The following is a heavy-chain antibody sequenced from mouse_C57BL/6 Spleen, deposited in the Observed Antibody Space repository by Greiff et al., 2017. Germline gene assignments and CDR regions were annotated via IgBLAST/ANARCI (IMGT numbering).Heavy chain of an antibody. CDR1: GFTFSDYG. CDR3: ERRITTVVATGAMDY. Sequence: EVQGVESGGGLVQPGGSLKLSCAASGFTFSDYGMAWVRQAPRKGPEWVAFISNLAYSIYYADTVTGRFTISRENAKNTLYLEMSSLRSEDTAMYYCERRITTVVATGAMDYWGQGTSVTVSS. J-gene: IGHJ4*01. CDR2: ISNLAYSI. V-gene: IGHV5-15*01. D-gene: IGHD1-1*01.